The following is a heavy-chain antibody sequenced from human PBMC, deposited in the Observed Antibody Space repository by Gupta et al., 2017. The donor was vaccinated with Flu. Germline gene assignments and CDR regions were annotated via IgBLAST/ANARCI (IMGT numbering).Heavy chain of an antibody. CDR1: GFTFSSYG. CDR2: ISYDGSNK. Sequence: QVQLVESGGGVAQPGRSLRLSCAASGFTFSSYGMHWVRQAPGKGLEWVAVISYDGSNKYYADSVKGRFTISRDNSKNTLYLQMNSLRAEDTAVYYCATDVEMATIKGDAFDIWGQGTMVTVSS. D-gene: IGHD5-12*01. J-gene: IGHJ3*02. CDR3: ATDVEMATIKGDAFDI. V-gene: IGHV3-30*03.